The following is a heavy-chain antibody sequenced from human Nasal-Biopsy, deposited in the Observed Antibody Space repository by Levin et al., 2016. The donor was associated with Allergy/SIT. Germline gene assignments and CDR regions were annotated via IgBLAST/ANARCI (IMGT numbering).Heavy chain of an antibody. Sequence: SETLSLTCTVSGGSVNYYYWSWVRQPPRQGLEWIGYVYYTGATEYNPSLESRISVSVDTSKNQFSLRLTSVTAADTAVYYCARYSLHTGYGVKKYFDLWGRGALVTVSS. D-gene: IGHD4-17*01. CDR3: ARYSLHTGYGVKKYFDL. CDR1: GGSVNYYY. J-gene: IGHJ2*01. V-gene: IGHV4-59*02. CDR2: VYYTGAT.